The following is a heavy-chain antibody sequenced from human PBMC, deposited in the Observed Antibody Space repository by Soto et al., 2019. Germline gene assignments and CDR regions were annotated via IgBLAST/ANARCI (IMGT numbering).Heavy chain of an antibody. D-gene: IGHD6-25*01. J-gene: IGHJ6*02. CDR3: ARGRGYVYGSNFYGLDV. V-gene: IGHV4-34*01. CDR2: INHSGTT. CDR1: RGSFSGFY. Sequence: PSETLSLTCVVYRGSFSGFYWSWVRQTPGGGPEWIGEINHSGTTNYNPSFQNRVTISVDKSTNNFSLKMTSVTAADAAVYYCARGRGYVYGSNFYGLDVWGQGTTVTVSS.